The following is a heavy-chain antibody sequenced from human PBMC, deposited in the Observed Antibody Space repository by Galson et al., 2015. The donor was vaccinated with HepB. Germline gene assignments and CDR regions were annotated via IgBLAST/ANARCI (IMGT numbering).Heavy chain of an antibody. CDR2: ISGSADDT. D-gene: IGHD1-1*01. CDR1: GFTFRNYA. CDR3: AMGRQLGGGY. J-gene: IGHJ4*02. V-gene: IGHV3-23*01. Sequence: SLRLSCAASGFTFRNYAMSWVRQAPGKGLEWVSVISGSADDTHYADSVKGRLTISRDNFKNTLYLQIGSLRADDTALYYCAMGRQLGGGYWGQGSLVIVSS.